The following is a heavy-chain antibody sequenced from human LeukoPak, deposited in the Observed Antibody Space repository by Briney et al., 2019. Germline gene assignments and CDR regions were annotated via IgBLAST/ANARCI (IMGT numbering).Heavy chain of an antibody. CDR2: IYYSVST. CDR3: AIHYGGSCCRDV. V-gene: IGHV4-39*01. Sequence: SETLSLTCTVSGGSISSSSYYWGWIRQPPGKGLEWIGSIYYSVSTYYSPSLKSRDTISVDTSKNQFSLKLRSVTAADTAVYYWAIHYGGSCCRDVWGKGTRVTVSS. J-gene: IGHJ6*04. CDR1: GGSISSSSYY. D-gene: IGHD4-17*01.